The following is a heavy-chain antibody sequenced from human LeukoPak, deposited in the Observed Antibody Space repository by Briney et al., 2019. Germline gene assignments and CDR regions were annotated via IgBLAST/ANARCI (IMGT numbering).Heavy chain of an antibody. Sequence: ASVKVSCKASGYTFTGYYMHWVRQAPGQGLEWMGWINPNSGGTNYAQKLQGRVTMTTDTSTSTAYMELRSLRSDDTAVYYCARVVEATMVRGVIGYFDYWGQGTLVTVSS. CDR2: INPNSGGT. V-gene: IGHV1-2*02. J-gene: IGHJ4*02. CDR1: GYTFTGYY. CDR3: ARVVEATMVRGVIGYFDY. D-gene: IGHD3-10*01.